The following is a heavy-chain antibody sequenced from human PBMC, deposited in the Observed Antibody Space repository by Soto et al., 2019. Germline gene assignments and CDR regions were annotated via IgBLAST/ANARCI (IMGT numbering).Heavy chain of an antibody. CDR3: ARSQGRMVYATYFDY. Sequence: GGSLRLSCAASGFTVSSNYMSWVRQAPGKGLEWVSVIYSGGSTYYGDSVKGRFTSSRDNSKNTLYLQMNSLRVEDTAVYYCARSQGRMVYATYFDYWGQRTLVTVSS. CDR2: IYSGGST. D-gene: IGHD2-8*01. J-gene: IGHJ4*02. CDR1: GFTVSSNY. V-gene: IGHV3-66*01.